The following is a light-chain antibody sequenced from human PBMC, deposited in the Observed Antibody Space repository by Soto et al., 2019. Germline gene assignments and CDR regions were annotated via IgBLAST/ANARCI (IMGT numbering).Light chain of an antibody. Sequence: EIVMTQSPATLSVSPGERATLSCRASQSVSSNLAWYQQKPGQAPRLLIYGASTRATGIPARLSGSGSGTEFTLTISSLQSEDFAVYYCQQYNNRPPAFGQGTKVDIK. V-gene: IGKV3-15*01. CDR2: GAS. CDR3: QQYNNRPPA. CDR1: QSVSSN. J-gene: IGKJ1*01.